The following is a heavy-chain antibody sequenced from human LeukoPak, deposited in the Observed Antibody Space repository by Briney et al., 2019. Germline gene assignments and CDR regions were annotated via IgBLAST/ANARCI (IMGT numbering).Heavy chain of an antibody. CDR3: ARDRVSGSYKGNLDY. V-gene: IGHV3-74*01. CDR2: INSDGSRT. J-gene: IGHJ4*02. CDR1: GSTFSTYW. Sequence: GGSLRLSCAASGSTFSTYWMHWVRQVPGKGLVWVLRINSDGSRTNYARSVRGRSTISRNSTKNTLYLQISLLTAEDTAVYFCARDRVSGSYKGNLDYWGEGTLVTVSS. D-gene: IGHD6-19*01.